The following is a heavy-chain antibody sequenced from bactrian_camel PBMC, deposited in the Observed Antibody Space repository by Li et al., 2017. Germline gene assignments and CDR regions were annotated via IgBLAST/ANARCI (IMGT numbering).Heavy chain of an antibody. D-gene: IGHD3*01. CDR2: IGSDSTI. CDR1: TFTGSSYC. J-gene: IGHJ4*01. Sequence: QVQLVESGGGSVQAGGSLRLSCDTSTFTGSSYCMAWFHQPRDIRGGVAAIGSDSTITYADTVKGRFTISQDKTKVTLYLNMTSLKSEDTAVYYCAACQNQINGGPRYWGQGTQVTVS. CDR3: AACQNQINGGPRY. V-gene: IGHV3S1*01.